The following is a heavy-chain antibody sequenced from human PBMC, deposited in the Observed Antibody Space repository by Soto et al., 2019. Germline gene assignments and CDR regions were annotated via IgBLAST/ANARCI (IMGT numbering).Heavy chain of an antibody. CDR2: IYHSGST. D-gene: IGHD4-17*01. V-gene: IGHV4-4*02. CDR3: ARDDSGGWFDP. Sequence: QVQLQEAGPGLVKPSGTLSLTCAVSGGSISSTKWWSWVRQPPGKGPEWIGEIYHSGSTSYNPSLKGRVAISVDKSRNHFSLRLSSVTAADTAVYYCARDDSGGWFDPWGQGTLVTVSS. J-gene: IGHJ5*02. CDR1: GGSISSTKW.